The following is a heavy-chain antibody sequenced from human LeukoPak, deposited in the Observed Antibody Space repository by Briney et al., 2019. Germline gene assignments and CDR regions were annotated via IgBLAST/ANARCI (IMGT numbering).Heavy chain of an antibody. CDR3: AKMTTVVTRFDY. V-gene: IGHV3-7*03. CDR1: GLSISNSW. D-gene: IGHD4-23*01. J-gene: IGHJ4*02. CDR2: IKQDGSEK. Sequence: PGGSLRLSCAASGLSISNSWMSWFRLAPGKGPEWVANIKQDGSEKYHVDSVKGRFTVSRDNSKNTLYLQMNSLRAEDTAVYYCAKMTTVVTRFDYWGQGTLVTVSS.